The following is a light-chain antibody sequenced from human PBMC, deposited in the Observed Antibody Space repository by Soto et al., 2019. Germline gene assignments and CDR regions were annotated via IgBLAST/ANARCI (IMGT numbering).Light chain of an antibody. CDR1: QSVLYNSNNKNY. J-gene: IGKJ1*01. Sequence: DIVMTQSPDSLAVSLGERATVNCKSSQSVLYNSNNKNYLAWYQQKPGQPPKLLIYWASTRESGVPDRFSGSGSGTDFTLTISSLQADDVAVYYCQQYYSRPRTFGQGTKVEIK. V-gene: IGKV4-1*01. CDR3: QQYYSRPRT. CDR2: WAS.